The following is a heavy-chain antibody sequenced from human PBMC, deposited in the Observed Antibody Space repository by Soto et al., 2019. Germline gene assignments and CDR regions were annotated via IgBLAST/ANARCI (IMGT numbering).Heavy chain of an antibody. D-gene: IGHD2-2*01. CDR2: TIPISGRA. CDR3: SSSQGSSTSLEIYYYYYYGMDV. V-gene: IGHV1-69*01. CDR1: GGTFSSYA. J-gene: IGHJ6*02. Sequence: QVQLVQSGAEVKKPGSSVKVSCKASGGTFSSYAISWVRQAPGQGLEWMGGTIPISGRANYAQTFQGRVTITAAESTSPAYMELSSLRSEDTAMYYCSSSQGSSTSLEIYYYYYYGMDVWGQGTTVTVSS.